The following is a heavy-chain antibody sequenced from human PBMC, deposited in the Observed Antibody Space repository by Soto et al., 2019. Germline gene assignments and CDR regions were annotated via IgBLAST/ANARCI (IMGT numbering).Heavy chain of an antibody. CDR1: GDSIISTNW. Sequence: QVQLQESGPGLVEPSGTLSLTCAVSGDSIISTNWWHWVRQSPDKGLQWIGEINHGGRINYNPSLKSRVTISMDKSRNQFSLRLKSVTAADTAVYYCARVRQFCSRSSCYQDPWGQGTLVTVSS. V-gene: IGHV4-4*02. J-gene: IGHJ5*02. CDR3: ARVRQFCSRSSCYQDP. CDR2: INHGGRI. D-gene: IGHD2-2*01.